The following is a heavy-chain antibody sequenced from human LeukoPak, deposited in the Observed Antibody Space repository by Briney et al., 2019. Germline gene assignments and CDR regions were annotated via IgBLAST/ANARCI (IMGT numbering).Heavy chain of an antibody. V-gene: IGHV1-69*05. CDR2: IIPIFGTA. D-gene: IGHD6-13*01. Sequence: ASVKVSCKASGGTFSRYAISWVRQAPGQGLEWMGGIIPIFGTANYAQKFQGRVTITTDESTSTAYMELSSLRSDDTAVYYCARAPGSSWYCNYYYYMDVWGKGTTVTVSS. CDR1: GGTFSRYA. J-gene: IGHJ6*03. CDR3: ARAPGSSWYCNYYYYMDV.